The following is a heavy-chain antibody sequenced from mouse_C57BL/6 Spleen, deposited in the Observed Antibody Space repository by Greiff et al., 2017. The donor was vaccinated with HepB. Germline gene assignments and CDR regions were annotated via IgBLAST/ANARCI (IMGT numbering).Heavy chain of an antibody. Sequence: EVQLQQSGAELVRPGASVKLSCTASGFNIKDYYMHWVKQRPEQGLEWIGRIDPEDGDTEYAPKFQGKATMTADTSSNTAYLQLSSLTSEDTAVYYCTTSATVVATKDYWGQGTTLTVSS. D-gene: IGHD1-1*01. V-gene: IGHV14-1*01. CDR3: TTSATVVATKDY. J-gene: IGHJ2*01. CDR2: IDPEDGDT. CDR1: GFNIKDYY.